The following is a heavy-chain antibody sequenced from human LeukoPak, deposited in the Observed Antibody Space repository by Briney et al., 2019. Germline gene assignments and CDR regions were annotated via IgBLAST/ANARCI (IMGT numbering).Heavy chain of an antibody. V-gene: IGHV4-4*02. J-gene: IGHJ3*02. CDR1: GGSISSSNW. CDR2: IYHSGST. Sequence: SETLSLTCAVSGGSISSSNWWSWVRQPPGKGLEWIGEIYHSGSTNYNPSLKSRVTISVDKSKNQFSLKLSSVTAADTAVYYCARMCILDSTMIVVVAGAFDIWGQGTMVTVSS. D-gene: IGHD3-22*01. CDR3: ARMCILDSTMIVVVAGAFDI.